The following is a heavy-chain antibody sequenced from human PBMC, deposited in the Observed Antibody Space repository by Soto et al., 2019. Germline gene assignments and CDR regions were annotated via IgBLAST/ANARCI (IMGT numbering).Heavy chain of an antibody. CDR3: SRFYRGLSAGVTAF. V-gene: IGHV4-30-4*01. Sequence: SETLSLTCPVSGGSINSGDYHWSWIRQSPGKGLEWIGAIYYSGSTYYNPSLKSRIRISVDTSKNQFSLKVNSVTAADTAVYYCSRFYRGLSAGVTAFWGRGSTVPFAS. D-gene: IGHD2-21*01. CDR2: IYYSGST. CDR1: GGSINSGDYH. J-gene: IGHJ6*04.